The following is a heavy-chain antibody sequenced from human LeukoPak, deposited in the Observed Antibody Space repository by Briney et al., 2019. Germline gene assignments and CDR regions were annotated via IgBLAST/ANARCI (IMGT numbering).Heavy chain of an antibody. CDR2: IYHSGST. D-gene: IGHD6-13*01. J-gene: IGHJ4*02. CDR1: GGSLSSGGYS. V-gene: IGHV4-30-2*01. CDR3: ARMGGSSWYGDY. Sequence: PSETLSLTCAVSGGSLSSGGYSWSWLRQPPGKGLEWIGYIYHSGSTYYNPSLKSRVTISVDRSKNQFSLKLSSVTAADTAVYYCARMGGSSWYGDYWGQGTLVTVSS.